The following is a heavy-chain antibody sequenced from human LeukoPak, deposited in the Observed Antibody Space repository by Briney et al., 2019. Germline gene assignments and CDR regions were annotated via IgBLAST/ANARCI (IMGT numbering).Heavy chain of an antibody. D-gene: IGHD2-21*02. V-gene: IGHV3-74*03. CDR1: GLTFSSYW. CDR2: INSDGSTT. Sequence: GGSLRLSCAASGLTFSSYWMYWVRHGPGKGLVWVAQINSDGSTTMYADSVEGRFAISRDNAKNTLYLQMNSLRADDTAVYYCATLGGDGGYWGQGTLVTVSS. CDR3: ATLGGDGGY. J-gene: IGHJ4*02.